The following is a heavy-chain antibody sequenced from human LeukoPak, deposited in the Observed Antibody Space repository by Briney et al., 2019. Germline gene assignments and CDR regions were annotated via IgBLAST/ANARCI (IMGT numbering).Heavy chain of an antibody. V-gene: IGHV1-2*02. D-gene: IGHD3-10*01. J-gene: IGHJ3*02. CDR3: AGYCGSGSFYAFDI. Sequence: ASVKVSCKASGYTFTGYYMHWVRQAPGQGLEWMGWINPNSGGTNYAQKFQGRVTMTRDTSISTAYMELSRLRSDDTAVYYCAGYCGSGSFYAFDIWGQGTMVTVSS. CDR2: INPNSGGT. CDR1: GYTFTGYY.